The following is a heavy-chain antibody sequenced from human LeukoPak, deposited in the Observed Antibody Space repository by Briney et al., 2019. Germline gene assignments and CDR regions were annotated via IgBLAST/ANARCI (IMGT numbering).Heavy chain of an antibody. D-gene: IGHD2-21*02. CDR2: ISASGDST. CDR3: ARKATLTGIPGWSDP. Sequence: PGGSLRLSCAASGFTFSSHAMRWVRQAPGKGLEWVSSISASGDSTYYADSVKGWFTISRDSANNMVYLQMNSLRAEDTAIYYCARKATLTGIPGWSDPWGQGTLVTVSS. J-gene: IGHJ5*02. CDR1: GFTFSSHA. V-gene: IGHV3-23*01.